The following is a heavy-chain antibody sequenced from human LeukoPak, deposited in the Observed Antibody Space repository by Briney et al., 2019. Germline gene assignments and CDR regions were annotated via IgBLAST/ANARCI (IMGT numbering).Heavy chain of an antibody. CDR1: GGSISSYY. J-gene: IGHJ4*02. Sequence: SETLSLTCTVSGGSISSYYRSWIRQPPGKGLEWIGYIYYSGSTNYNPSLKGRVTISVDTSKNQFSLKLSSVTAADTAVYYCARDSGTIFGVVGYFDYWGQGTLVTVSS. D-gene: IGHD3-3*01. CDR2: IYYSGST. V-gene: IGHV4-59*01. CDR3: ARDSGTIFGVVGYFDY.